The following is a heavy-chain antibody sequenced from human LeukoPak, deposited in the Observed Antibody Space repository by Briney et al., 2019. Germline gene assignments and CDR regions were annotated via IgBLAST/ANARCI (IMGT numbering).Heavy chain of an antibody. CDR3: ARAQLGYCSGTSCYAYYYYGMDV. Sequence: SVKVSCKASGGTFSSYAISWVRQAPGQGLEWMGRIIPILGIANYAQKFQGRVTITADKSTSTAYMELSSLRSEDTAVYYCARAQLGYCSGTSCYAYYYYGMDVWGQGTTDTVSS. J-gene: IGHJ6*02. CDR2: IIPILGIA. D-gene: IGHD2-2*01. CDR1: GGTFSSYA. V-gene: IGHV1-69*04.